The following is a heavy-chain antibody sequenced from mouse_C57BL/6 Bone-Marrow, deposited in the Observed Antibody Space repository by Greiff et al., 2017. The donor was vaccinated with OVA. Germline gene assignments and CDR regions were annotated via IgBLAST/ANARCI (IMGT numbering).Heavy chain of an antibody. D-gene: IGHD3-3*01. J-gene: IGHJ3*01. Sequence: VQLQQSGAELVRPGASVKLSCTASGFNIKVDYMHWVKQRPEQGLEWIGWIDPENGDTEYASKFQGKATITADTSSNTAYLQLSSLTSEDTAVYYCTGTGRFAYWGQGTLVTVSA. V-gene: IGHV14-4*01. CDR3: TGTGRFAY. CDR1: GFNIKVDY. CDR2: IDPENGDT.